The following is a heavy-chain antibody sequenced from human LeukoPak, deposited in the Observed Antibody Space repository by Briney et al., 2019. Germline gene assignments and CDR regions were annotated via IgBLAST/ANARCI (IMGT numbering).Heavy chain of an antibody. CDR2: ISSSSTI. Sequence: GGSLRLSCAASGFTFSSYSMNWVRQAPGKGLEWVSYISSSSTIYYADSVKGRFTISRDNAKNSLYLQMNSLRAEDTAVYYCARDQQPGRWGQGTLVTVSS. D-gene: IGHD5-18*01. CDR3: ARDQQPGR. V-gene: IGHV3-48*01. CDR1: GFTFSSYS. J-gene: IGHJ4*02.